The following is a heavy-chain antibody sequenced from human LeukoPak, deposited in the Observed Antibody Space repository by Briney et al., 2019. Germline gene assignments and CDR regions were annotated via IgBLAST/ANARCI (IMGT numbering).Heavy chain of an antibody. CDR2: ISGSGDST. CDR3: ARGRYDFWSGYDY. J-gene: IGHJ4*02. D-gene: IGHD3-3*01. CDR1: GFTFSTYA. Sequence: PGGSLRLSCAASGFTFSTYAVNWVRQAPGKGLEWVSTISGSGDSTYYADSVKGRFTISRDNSKDTLYLQMSSVRVDDTAVYYCARGRYDFWSGYDYWGQGTLVTVSS. V-gene: IGHV3-23*01.